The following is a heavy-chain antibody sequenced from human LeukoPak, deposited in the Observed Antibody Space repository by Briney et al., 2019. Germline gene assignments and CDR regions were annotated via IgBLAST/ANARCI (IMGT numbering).Heavy chain of an antibody. CDR1: GFSFSSYA. CDR3: AKVQLGIGVDY. J-gene: IGHJ4*02. D-gene: IGHD7-27*01. V-gene: IGHV3-23*01. Sequence: PGGSLRLSCAASGFSFSSYAVSWVRLAPGKGLEWVRFTISRDDSKNTLYLQMNSLRAEDTAVYYCAKVQLGIGVDYWGQGTLVTVSS.